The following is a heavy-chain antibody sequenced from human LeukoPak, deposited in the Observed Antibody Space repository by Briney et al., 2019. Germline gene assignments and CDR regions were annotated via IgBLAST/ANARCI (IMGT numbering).Heavy chain of an antibody. CDR2: IYYSGST. J-gene: IGHJ5*02. D-gene: IGHD2-15*01. CDR1: GGSISSSGYY. Sequence: SETLSLTCTVSGGSISSSGYYWGWIRQPPGKGLEWIGSIYYSGSTHYNPSLKSRVTISVDTSKNQFSLKLSSVTAADTAVYYCAREIRYCSGGSCLIAWFDPWGQGTLVTVSS. CDR3: AREIRYCSGGSCLIAWFDP. V-gene: IGHV4-39*07.